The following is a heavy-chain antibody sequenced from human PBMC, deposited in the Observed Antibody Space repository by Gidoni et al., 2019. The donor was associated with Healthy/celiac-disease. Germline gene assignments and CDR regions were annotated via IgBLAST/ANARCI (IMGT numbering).Heavy chain of an antibody. CDR3: ARWGRGNYDFWSGYYHDY. J-gene: IGHJ4*02. V-gene: IGHV4-39*07. D-gene: IGHD3-3*01. CDR1: GGSIRSSSYY. Sequence: QLQLQDSGPGLVKPSETLSVTCTITGGSIRSSSYYWGWIRQPPGKGLEWIGSIYASGSTYYNPSLKSRVTISVDTSKNQFSLKLSSVTAADTAVYYCARWGRGNYDFWSGYYHDYWGQGTLVTVSS. CDR2: IYASGST.